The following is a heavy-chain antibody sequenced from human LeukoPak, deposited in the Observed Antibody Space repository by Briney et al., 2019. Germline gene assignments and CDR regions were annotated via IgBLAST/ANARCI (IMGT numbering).Heavy chain of an antibody. J-gene: IGHJ4*02. Sequence: GGSLILSCAASGFTFSSNPMTWVRLAPGKGLEWVSAISGSGGSTYYADSVKGRFTISRDNSKNTLYLQMNSLRAEDTAVYYCAKVPTSGYRYGLDHWGQGTLVTVSS. CDR1: GFTFSSNP. D-gene: IGHD5-18*01. CDR2: ISGSGGST. CDR3: AKVPTSGYRYGLDH. V-gene: IGHV3-23*01.